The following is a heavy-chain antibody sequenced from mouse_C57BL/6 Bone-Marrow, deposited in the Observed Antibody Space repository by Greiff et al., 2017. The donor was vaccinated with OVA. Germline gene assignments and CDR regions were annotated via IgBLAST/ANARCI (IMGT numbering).Heavy chain of an antibody. CDR3: ARHGAYYAMDY. Sequence: EVMLVESGGGLVQPGESLKLSCESNEYEFPSHDMSWVRKTPEKRLELVAAINSDGGSTYYPDTMERRFIISRDNTKKTPYLQLSSLRCEDTALYYCARHGAYYAMDYWGQGTSVTVSS. J-gene: IGHJ4*01. CDR2: INSDGGST. V-gene: IGHV5-2*01. CDR1: EYEFPSHD.